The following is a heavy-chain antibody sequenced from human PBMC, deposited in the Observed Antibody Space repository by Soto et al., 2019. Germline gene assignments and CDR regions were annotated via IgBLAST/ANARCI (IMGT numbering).Heavy chain of an antibody. Sequence: PVGSLGLSCADSGFTFSSYAMSWVRQAPGKGLEWVSGISGSGDSTYYADSVKGRFTISRDNSKNTLYLQMNSLRAEDTAVYYCAIGYSYAPFDPWGQGTLVTVSS. CDR3: AIGYSYAPFDP. CDR1: GFTFSSYA. D-gene: IGHD5-18*01. J-gene: IGHJ5*02. CDR2: ISGSGDST. V-gene: IGHV3-23*01.